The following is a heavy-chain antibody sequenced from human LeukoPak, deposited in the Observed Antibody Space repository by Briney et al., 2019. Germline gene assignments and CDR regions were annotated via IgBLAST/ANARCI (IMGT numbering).Heavy chain of an antibody. J-gene: IGHJ4*02. CDR2: ISWNRGNI. CDR1: GFTFDDYA. V-gene: IGHV3-9*01. Sequence: GGSLRLSSAASGFTFDDYAMLWDRQAPGKGLEWVSGISWNRGNIGYADSVKGRFTISRDNAKNSLYLQMNSLKAEDTALYYCARRGVGSDYFDFWGQGTLVTVSS. D-gene: IGHD3-10*01. CDR3: ARRGVGSDYFDF.